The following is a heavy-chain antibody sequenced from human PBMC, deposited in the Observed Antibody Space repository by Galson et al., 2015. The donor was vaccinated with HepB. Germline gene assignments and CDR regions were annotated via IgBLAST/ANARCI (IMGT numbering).Heavy chain of an antibody. CDR2: IVVGSGNT. Sequence: SVKVSCKASGFTFTSSAMQWVRQARGQRLEWIGWIVVGSGNTNYAQKFQERVTITRDMSASTAYMELSSLRSEDTAVYYCAARIVSSGWDAVDYWGQGTLVTVSS. CDR1: GFTFTSSA. J-gene: IGHJ4*02. CDR3: AARIVSSGWDAVDY. D-gene: IGHD6-19*01. V-gene: IGHV1-58*02.